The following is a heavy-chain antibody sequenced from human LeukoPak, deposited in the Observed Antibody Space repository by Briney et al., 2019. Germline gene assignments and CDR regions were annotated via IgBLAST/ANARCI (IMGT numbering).Heavy chain of an antibody. CDR3: ARVDGDYSHIDY. D-gene: IGHD4-17*01. CDR1: GVSISSSNSY. J-gene: IGHJ4*02. Sequence: SETLSLTCTVSGVSISSSNSYWSWIRQPPGKGLEWIGYIYSSVITNYNPSLKSRVTIAVDTSKKQFSLKLTSVTAVDTAVYYCARVDGDYSHIDYWGQGTLVTVSS. V-gene: IGHV4-61*01. CDR2: IYSSVIT.